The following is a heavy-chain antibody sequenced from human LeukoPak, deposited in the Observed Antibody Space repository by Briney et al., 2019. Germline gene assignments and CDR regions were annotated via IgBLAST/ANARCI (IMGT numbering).Heavy chain of an antibody. D-gene: IGHD4-17*01. CDR2: IYTSGST. CDR1: GGSLSSGSYY. Sequence: SQTLSLTCTVSGGSLSSGSYYGSWVPQPAGEGLEWIGRIYTSGSTNYNPSHKSRLNISVDTSKNQFSLKLSSVTAADTAVYYCARGNYGDYVGRYYYYYMDVWGKGTTVTVSS. CDR3: ARGNYGDYVGRYYYYYMDV. V-gene: IGHV4-61*02. J-gene: IGHJ6*03.